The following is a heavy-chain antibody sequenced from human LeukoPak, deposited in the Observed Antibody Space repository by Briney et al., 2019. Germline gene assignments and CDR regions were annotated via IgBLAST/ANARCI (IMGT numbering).Heavy chain of an antibody. V-gene: IGHV4-59*01. J-gene: IGHJ5*02. CDR3: ARVSHQAGPHGGWFDP. CDR1: GGSISSYY. D-gene: IGHD6-13*01. Sequence: SETLSLTCTVSGGSISSYYWSWIRQPPGKGLEWIGYIYYSGSTNYNPSLKSRVTISVDTSKNQFSLKLSSVTAADTAVYYCARVSHQAGPHGGWFDPWGQGTLVTVSS. CDR2: IYYSGST.